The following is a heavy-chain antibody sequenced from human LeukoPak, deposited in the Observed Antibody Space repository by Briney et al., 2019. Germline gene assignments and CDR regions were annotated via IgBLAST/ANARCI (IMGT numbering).Heavy chain of an antibody. Sequence: ASVKVSCKASGYTFTGYYMHWVRQAPGQGLGWMGWINPNSGGTNYAQKFQGRVTMTRDTSISTAYMELSRLRSDDTAVYYCARDNGDYGDFDYWGQGTLVTVSS. CDR3: ARDNGDYGDFDY. CDR1: GYTFTGYY. V-gene: IGHV1-2*02. CDR2: INPNSGGT. J-gene: IGHJ4*02. D-gene: IGHD4-17*01.